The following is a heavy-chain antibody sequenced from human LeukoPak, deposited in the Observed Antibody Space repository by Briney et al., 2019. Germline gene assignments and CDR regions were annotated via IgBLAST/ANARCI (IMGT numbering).Heavy chain of an antibody. CDR2: IYYSGNT. J-gene: IGHJ6*03. V-gene: IGHV4-59*01. CDR1: GGSISHNY. CDR3: ARGTHGPYYYMDV. D-gene: IGHD1-1*01. Sequence: SETLSLTCDVSGGSISHNYWNWIRQPPGKALEWIGYIYYSGNTNYNPSLQSRVTISVDTSKNQFSLKLSSVTAADTAVYYCARGTHGPYYYMDVWGKGTTVTVSS.